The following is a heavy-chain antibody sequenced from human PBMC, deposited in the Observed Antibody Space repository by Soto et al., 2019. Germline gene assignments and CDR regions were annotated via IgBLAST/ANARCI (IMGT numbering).Heavy chain of an antibody. Sequence: EVQLLESGGGLVQPGGSLRLSCAASGFTFRSHAMSWVRQAPGKGLEWVSVISDSGAGTDYADSVKGRLTISRDNSKNTLYLQMNSLRAEDTAVYYCATGSNVWGKGTTVTVSS. V-gene: IGHV3-23*01. CDR3: ATGSNV. J-gene: IGHJ6*04. D-gene: IGHD7-27*01. CDR1: GFTFRSHA. CDR2: ISDSGAGT.